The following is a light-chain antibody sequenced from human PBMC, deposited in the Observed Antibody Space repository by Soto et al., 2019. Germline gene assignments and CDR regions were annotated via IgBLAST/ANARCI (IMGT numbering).Light chain of an antibody. CDR1: QSVNSN. CDR2: GAS. CDR3: QQYNNWPPFT. V-gene: IGKV3-15*01. J-gene: IGKJ3*01. Sequence: EIMMTQSPVTLSVSPGERATLSCRASQSVNSNLAWYQQKPGQAPRLLIYGASTRATGIPARFSGSGSGTEFTLTISSLQSEDFAIYYCQQYNNWPPFTFGPGTRVDIK.